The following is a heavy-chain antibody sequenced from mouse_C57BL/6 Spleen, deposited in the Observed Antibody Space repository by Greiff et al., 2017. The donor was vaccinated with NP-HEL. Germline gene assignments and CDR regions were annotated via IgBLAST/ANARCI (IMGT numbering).Heavy chain of an antibody. CDR2: INPNNGGT. CDR3: ARYAMVTRGLAY. V-gene: IGHV1-22*01. J-gene: IGHJ3*01. Sequence: VQLQQSGPELVKPGASVKMSCKASGYTFTDYNMHWVKQSHGKSLEWIGYINPNNGGTSSNQKFKGKATLTVNKSSSTAYMELRSLTSEDSAVYYCARYAMVTRGLAYWGQGTLVTVSA. CDR1: GYTFTDYN. D-gene: IGHD2-2*01.